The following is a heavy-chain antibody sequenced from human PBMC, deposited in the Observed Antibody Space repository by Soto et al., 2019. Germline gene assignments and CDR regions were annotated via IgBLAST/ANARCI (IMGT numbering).Heavy chain of an antibody. D-gene: IGHD4-17*01. V-gene: IGHV4-39*01. CDR2: IYYKGYT. Sequence: QLQLQESGPGLVKPSETLSLTFTSSGDSISDSSFYWAWIRQPPGKGLEWIGSIYYKGYTKYNPSLESRVTITVDTSRNQFSLRLSSVTAADTAVYFCARHPDYGGNYYYYGMDVWGPATTVIVSS. CDR1: GDSISDSSFY. J-gene: IGHJ6*02. CDR3: ARHPDYGGNYYYYGMDV.